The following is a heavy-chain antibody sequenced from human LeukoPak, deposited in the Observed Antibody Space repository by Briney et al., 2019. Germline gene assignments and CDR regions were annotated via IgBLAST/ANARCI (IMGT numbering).Heavy chain of an antibody. CDR2: ISSSSSYT. CDR3: ARDRPAGTAASYYYYGMDV. CDR1: GFTFSDYY. D-gene: IGHD2-2*01. J-gene: IGHJ6*04. V-gene: IGHV3-11*06. Sequence: PGGSLRLSCAASGFTFSDYYMSWIRQAPGKGLEWVSYISSSSSYTNYADSVKGRFTISRDNAKNSLYLQMNSLRAEDTAVYYCARDRPAGTAASYYYYGMDVWGKGTTVTVS.